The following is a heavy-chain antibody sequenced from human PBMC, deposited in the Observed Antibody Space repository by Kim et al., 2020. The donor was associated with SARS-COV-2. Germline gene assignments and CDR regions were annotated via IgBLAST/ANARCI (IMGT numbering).Heavy chain of an antibody. V-gene: IGHV3-23*01. Sequence: GGSLRLSCAASGFTFSSYAMSWVRQAPGKGLEWVSTISGDVSSTYYAESVKGRFTISRDNSKNTLYLQLNSLRAEDTAVYYCAKGHYYYGSGSPPNWFDPWGQGTLVTVSS. CDR3: AKGHYYYGSGSPPNWFDP. J-gene: IGHJ5*02. CDR2: ISGDVSST. D-gene: IGHD3-10*01. CDR1: GFTFSSYA.